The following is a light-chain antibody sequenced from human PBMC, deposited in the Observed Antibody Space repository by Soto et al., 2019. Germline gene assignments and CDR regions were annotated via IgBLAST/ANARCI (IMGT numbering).Light chain of an antibody. V-gene: IGKV3-15*01. CDR2: GSS. Sequence: EIVLTHSPATLSVSPVERATLSCSATETISTNLAWFQRKPGQPPRLLIYGSSTRATGVPDRFSGSGSGTEFTLIISSLQSEDVALYYCQQYSNWPPAITFGQGTRLEIK. J-gene: IGKJ5*01. CDR1: ETISTN. CDR3: QQYSNWPPAIT.